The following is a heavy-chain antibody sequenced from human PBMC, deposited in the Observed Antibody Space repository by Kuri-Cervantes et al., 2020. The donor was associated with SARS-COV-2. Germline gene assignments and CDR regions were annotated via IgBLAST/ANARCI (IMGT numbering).Heavy chain of an antibody. Sequence: GSLRLSCAASGFTFSSYSMNWVRQPPGKGLEWIGSIYISGNAYYNPSLKSRVTISVDTSKNQFSLKLSSVTAADTAVYYCATRPVESGSSTFDYWGQGTLVTVSS. CDR3: ATRPVESGSSTFDY. V-gene: IGHV4-59*05. D-gene: IGHD1-26*01. CDR2: IYISGNA. CDR1: GFTFSSYSMN. J-gene: IGHJ4*02.